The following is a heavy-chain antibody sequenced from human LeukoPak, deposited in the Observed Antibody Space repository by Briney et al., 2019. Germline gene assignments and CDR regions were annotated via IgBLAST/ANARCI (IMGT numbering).Heavy chain of an antibody. CDR2: IIPIFGTA. J-gene: IGHJ5*02. D-gene: IGHD3-3*01. V-gene: IGHV1-69*01. CDR1: GGTFSSYA. Sequence: SVKVSCEASGGTFSSYAISWVRQAPGQGLEWMGGIIPIFGTANYAQKFQGRVTITADESTSTAYMELSSLRSEDTAVYYCASQFWSGYQRTGWFDPWGQGTLVTVSS. CDR3: ASQFWSGYQRTGWFDP.